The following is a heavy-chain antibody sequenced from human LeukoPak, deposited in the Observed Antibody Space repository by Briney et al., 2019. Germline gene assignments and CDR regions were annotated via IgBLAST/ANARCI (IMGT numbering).Heavy chain of an antibody. CDR1: GGTFSSYA. CDR2: IIPILGIA. J-gene: IGHJ3*02. V-gene: IGHV1-69*04. D-gene: IGHD6-19*01. Sequence: VASVKVSCKASGGTFSSYAISWVRQAPGQGLEWMGRIIPILGIANYAQKFQGRVTMTRDTSTSTVYMELSSLRSEDTAVYYCARAHSVAGQYDAFDIWGQGTMVTVSS. CDR3: ARAHSVAGQYDAFDI.